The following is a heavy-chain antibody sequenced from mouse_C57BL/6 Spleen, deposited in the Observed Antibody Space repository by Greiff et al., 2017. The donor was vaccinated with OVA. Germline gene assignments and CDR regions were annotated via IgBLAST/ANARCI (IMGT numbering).Heavy chain of an antibody. D-gene: IGHD1-1*01. CDR2: IHPNSGST. V-gene: IGHV1-64*01. J-gene: IGHJ3*01. Sequence: QVHVKQPGAELVKPGASVKLSCKASGYTFTSYWMHWVKQRPGQGLEWIGMIHPNSGSTNYNEKFKSKATLTVDKSSSTAYMQLSSLTSEDSAVYYCARGYYYGSSTWFAYWGQGTLVTVSA. CDR3: ARGYYYGSSTWFAY. CDR1: GYTFTSYW.